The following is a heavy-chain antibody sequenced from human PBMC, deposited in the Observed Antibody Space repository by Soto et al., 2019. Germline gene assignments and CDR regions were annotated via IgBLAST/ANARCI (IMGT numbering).Heavy chain of an antibody. CDR3: GRAIRRMVRATFDP. J-gene: IGHJ5*02. Sequence: PSETLSLTCAVYGGSFSGYYSSWIRQPPGKGLEWIGEINHSGSTNYNPSLKSRVTISVDTSKNQFSLKLSSVTAADTAVYYCGRAIRRMVRATFDPWGQGTMVTVSS. CDR1: GGSFSGYY. CDR2: INHSGST. V-gene: IGHV4-34*01. D-gene: IGHD3-10*01.